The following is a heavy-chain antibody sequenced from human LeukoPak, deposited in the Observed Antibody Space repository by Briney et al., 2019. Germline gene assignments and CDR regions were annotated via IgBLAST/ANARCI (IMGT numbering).Heavy chain of an antibody. D-gene: IGHD1-7*01. Sequence: PGGSLRLSCAASGFTFSSYSMNCVRQSPGKGLEGVSYNSSSSLTIYYADSVKGRFTISRDNAKNSLYLQMNSLRDEDTAVYYCARDLTRTTDIDYWGQGTLVTVSS. CDR3: ARDLTRTTDIDY. CDR1: GFTFSSYS. CDR2: NSSSSLTI. J-gene: IGHJ4*02. V-gene: IGHV3-48*02.